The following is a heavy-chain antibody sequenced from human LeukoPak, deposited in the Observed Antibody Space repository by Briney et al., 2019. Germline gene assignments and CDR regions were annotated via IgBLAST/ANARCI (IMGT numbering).Heavy chain of an antibody. J-gene: IGHJ4*02. CDR3: ARGEQWLVKAFDY. CDR1: GGSISSGGYY. D-gene: IGHD6-19*01. V-gene: IGHV4-39*07. Sequence: SETLSLTCTVTGGSISSGGYYWSWIRQPPGKGLEWIGEINHSGSTNYNPSLKSRVTISVDTSKNQFSLKLSSVTAADTAVYYCARGEQWLVKAFDYWGQGTLVTVSS. CDR2: INHSGST.